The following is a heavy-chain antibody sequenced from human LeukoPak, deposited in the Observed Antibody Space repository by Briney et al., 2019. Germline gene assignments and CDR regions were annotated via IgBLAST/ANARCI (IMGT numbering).Heavy chain of an antibody. V-gene: IGHV4-39*01. Sequence: SETLSLTCTVSGGSISSSSYYWGWIRQPPGKGLEWIGSIFYSGTTYYSPSLKSRVTISVDTSKNQFSLKLSSVTAADTAVYYCARTSMVVPAATEYYFDYWGQGTLVTVSS. D-gene: IGHD2-2*01. J-gene: IGHJ4*02. CDR3: ARTSMVVPAATEYYFDY. CDR1: GGSISSSSYY. CDR2: IFYSGTT.